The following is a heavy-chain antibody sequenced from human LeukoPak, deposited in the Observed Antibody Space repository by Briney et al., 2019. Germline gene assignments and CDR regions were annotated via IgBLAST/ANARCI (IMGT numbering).Heavy chain of an antibody. CDR1: GFTFGTYG. V-gene: IGHV3-30*02. CDR3: AKPRRDYDILTASDY. J-gene: IGHJ4*02. D-gene: IGHD3-9*01. CDR2: IRYHGSNK. Sequence: PGGSLRLSCAASGFTFGTYGMHWVRQAPGKGLEWVAFIRYHGSNKYYADSVKGRFTISRDNSKNTLYLQMNSLRAEDTAVYFCAKPRRDYDILTASDYWGQGTLVTVSS.